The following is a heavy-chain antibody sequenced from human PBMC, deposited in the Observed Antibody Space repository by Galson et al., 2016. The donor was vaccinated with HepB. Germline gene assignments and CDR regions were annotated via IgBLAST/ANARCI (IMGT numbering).Heavy chain of an antibody. V-gene: IGHV3-21*01. CDR3: VRDLRDVMTPIVGLNRERVFDY. J-gene: IGHJ4*02. Sequence: SLRLSCAASGFTFTNYYMNWVRQAPGKGLEWVAFIDSSSNYIYYADSVKGRFTISRDNAKHSLYLQMNSLRAEDTAVYYCVRDLRDVMTPIVGLNRERVFDYWGQGTLVTVSS. CDR2: IDSSSNYI. CDR1: GFTFTNYY. D-gene: IGHD5-12*01.